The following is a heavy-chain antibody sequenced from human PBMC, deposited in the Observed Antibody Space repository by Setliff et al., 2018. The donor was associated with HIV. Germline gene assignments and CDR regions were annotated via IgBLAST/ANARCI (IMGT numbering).Heavy chain of an antibody. CDR3: ARHAVPHYYDSSGPS. CDR2: ILDGRVT. Sequence: SETLSLTCTVSGDSITSGHFYWGWIRQAPGKGLEWIGNILDGRVTFFNPSLRGRVTISVDASKNQVSLKLNSVTAADTAVYYCARHAVPHYYDSSGPSWGPGTLVTVSS. J-gene: IGHJ5*02. D-gene: IGHD3-22*01. V-gene: IGHV4-39*07. CDR1: GDSITSGHFY.